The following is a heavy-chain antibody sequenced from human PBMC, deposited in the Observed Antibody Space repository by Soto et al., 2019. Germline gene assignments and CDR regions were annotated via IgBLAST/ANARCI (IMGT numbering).Heavy chain of an antibody. J-gene: IGHJ4*02. V-gene: IGHV3-23*01. D-gene: IGHD1-26*01. CDR1: GFTFSAWA. Sequence: GGSLRLSCAASGFTFSAWAMTWVRQAPGKGLEWVSALTPGGETTHYADSVKGRFTISRDNSKNSLYLHMDSLRADDTAVYFCAKDSPHSGNYQDLDYWGRGTLVTVSS. CDR2: LTPGGETT. CDR3: AKDSPHSGNYQDLDY.